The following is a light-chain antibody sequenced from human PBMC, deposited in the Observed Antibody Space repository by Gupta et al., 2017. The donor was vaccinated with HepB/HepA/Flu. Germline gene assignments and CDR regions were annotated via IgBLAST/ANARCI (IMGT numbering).Light chain of an antibody. Sequence: SQSPIILSVSPGDRVTLSCRASQHVGTNLACYQQKVGQAPRLLVYGSSSRATSIPARFIGSGSETEFSLIINSLQSEDFALYFCQQYDNWPLTFGGGTRVE. J-gene: IGKJ4*01. V-gene: IGKV3-15*01. CDR3: QQYDNWPLT. CDR2: GSS. CDR1: QHVGTN.